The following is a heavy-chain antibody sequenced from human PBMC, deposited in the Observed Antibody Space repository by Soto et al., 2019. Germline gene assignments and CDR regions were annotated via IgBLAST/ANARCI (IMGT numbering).Heavy chain of an antibody. CDR3: VYRPCFLVSGWKFDF. D-gene: IGHD6-19*01. CDR2: IQCDHEK. V-gene: IGHV2-5*02. CDR1: GFSLNSRGVG. J-gene: IGHJ4*02. Sequence: QITWKESGRTLVIPTQTLTLTCTFSGFSLNSRGVGVGWIRQPPGKALEWVALIQCDHEKRYSTSLSNTLTINKDPSKNQVFLIITTMDTVDTATYDRVYRPCFLVSGWKFDFWGQRILVTVSS.